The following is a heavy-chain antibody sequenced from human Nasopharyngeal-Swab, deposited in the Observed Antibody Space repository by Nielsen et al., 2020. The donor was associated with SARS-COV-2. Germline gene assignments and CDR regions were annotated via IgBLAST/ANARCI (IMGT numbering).Heavy chain of an antibody. D-gene: IGHD6-13*01. CDR1: GYSFRTYG. CDR2: IVGSGDISGSGGNT. CDR3: AKSLYTSTWSYYFDI. J-gene: IGHJ4*02. Sequence: GESLKISCVASGYSFRTYGMSWVRQAPGKGLEWVAAIVGSGDISGSGGNTYYADSVKGRFTVSRDNAANPLFLQMDSLRPDDTAFYYCAKSLYTSTWSYYFDIWGQGTMVTVSS. V-gene: IGHV3-23*01.